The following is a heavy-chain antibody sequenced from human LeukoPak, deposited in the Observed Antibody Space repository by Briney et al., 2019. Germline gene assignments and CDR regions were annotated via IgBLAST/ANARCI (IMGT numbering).Heavy chain of an antibody. CDR1: GFTFSVYS. V-gene: IGHV3-21*01. CDR3: ARDGTMIVVVPSHMDV. J-gene: IGHJ6*02. D-gene: IGHD3-22*01. Sequence: PGGSLRLSCAGSGFTFSVYSITWVRQAPGKGLEWVSSISSSSNYIYYADSVKGRFTISRDNAKNSLYLQMNSLRAEDTAVYYCARDGTMIVVVPSHMDVWGQGTTVTVSS. CDR2: ISSSSNYI.